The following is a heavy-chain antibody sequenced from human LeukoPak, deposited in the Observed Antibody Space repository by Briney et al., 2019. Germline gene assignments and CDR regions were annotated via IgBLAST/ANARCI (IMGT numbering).Heavy chain of an antibody. CDR2: IIPILGIA. D-gene: IGHD3-9*01. J-gene: IGHJ4*02. CDR1: GGTFSSYA. CDR3: ARVTPLDILTGYFSLGY. V-gene: IGHV1-69*04. Sequence: SVKVSCKASGGTFSSYAISWVRQAPGQGLEWMGRIIPILGIANYAQKFQGRVTITADKSTSTVYMELSSLRSEDTAVYYCARVTPLDILTGYFSLGYWGQGTLVTVSS.